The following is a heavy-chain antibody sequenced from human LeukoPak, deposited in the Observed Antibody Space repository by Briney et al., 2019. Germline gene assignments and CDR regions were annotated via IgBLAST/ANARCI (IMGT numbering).Heavy chain of an antibody. CDR1: GFTFSSCW. CDR2: IKQDGSEK. V-gene: IGHV3-7*01. J-gene: IGHJ4*02. CDR3: ARFHIQPFRAAIRYSFDY. Sequence: GGSLRLSCAASGFTFSSCWMSWVRQAPGKGLEWVANIKQDGSEKYYVDSVKGRFTISRDNAKNSLYLQMNSLRAEDTAVYYCARFHIQPFRAAIRYSFDYWGQGTLVTVSS. D-gene: IGHD2-2*02.